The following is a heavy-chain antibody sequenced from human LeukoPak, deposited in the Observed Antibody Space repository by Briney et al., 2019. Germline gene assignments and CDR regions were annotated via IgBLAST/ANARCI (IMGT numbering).Heavy chain of an antibody. CDR1: GYTFTGYY. D-gene: IGHD6-13*01. CDR2: INPNSGGT. V-gene: IGHV1-2*02. Sequence: ASVKVSCKASGYTFTGYYMHWVRQAPGQGLEWMGWINPNSGGTNYAQKFQGRVTMTRDTSISTAYMELSRLRSDDTAVYYCARASAGYSSSWYAGWGQGTLVTVSS. CDR3: ARASAGYSSSWYAG. J-gene: IGHJ4*02.